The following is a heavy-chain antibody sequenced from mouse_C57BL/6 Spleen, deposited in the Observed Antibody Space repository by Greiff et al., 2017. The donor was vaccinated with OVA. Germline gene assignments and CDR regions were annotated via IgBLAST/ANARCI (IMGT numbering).Heavy chain of an antibody. Sequence: EVKVEESGGGLVKPGGSLKLSCAASGFTFSSYAMSWVRQTPEKRLEWVATISDGGSYTYYPDNVKGRFTISRDNAKNNLYLQMSHLKSEDTAMYYCARGQLRLSYAMDYWGQGTSVTVSS. J-gene: IGHJ4*01. CDR2: ISDGGSYT. D-gene: IGHD3-2*02. CDR1: GFTFSSYA. CDR3: ARGQLRLSYAMDY. V-gene: IGHV5-4*03.